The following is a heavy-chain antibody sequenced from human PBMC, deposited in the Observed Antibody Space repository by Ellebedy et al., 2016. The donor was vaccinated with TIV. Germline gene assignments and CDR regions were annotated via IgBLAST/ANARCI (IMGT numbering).Heavy chain of an antibody. V-gene: IGHV1-2*02. Sequence: AASVKVSCKASGYTFTGYYIHWVRQAPGQGLEWVAGINPNSGDTAYAQNLQARVTVTGDTSISPAYMELSRLISDDTAVYYCVRDLTNYGSSSYWGQGTLVTVSS. D-gene: IGHD3-22*01. CDR3: VRDLTNYGSSSY. J-gene: IGHJ4*02. CDR2: INPNSGDT. CDR1: GYTFTGYY.